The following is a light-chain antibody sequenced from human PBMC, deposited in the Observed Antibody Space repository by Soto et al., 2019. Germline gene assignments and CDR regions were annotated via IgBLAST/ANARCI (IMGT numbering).Light chain of an antibody. CDR1: STDPATYDL. Sequence: QSALTQPASVSGSPGQSITISCTGTSTDPATYDLVSWYQQHPGKAPQLIIYEVAKRPSGVSARFPGSQSGDTASLTISGLQAADEAYYYCCSRLFGGGTKLTVL. V-gene: IGLV2-23*02. CDR2: EVA. CDR3: CSRL. J-gene: IGLJ2*01.